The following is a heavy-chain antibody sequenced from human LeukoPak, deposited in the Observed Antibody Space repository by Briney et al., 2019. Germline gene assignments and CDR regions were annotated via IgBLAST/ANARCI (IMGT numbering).Heavy chain of an antibody. V-gene: IGHV4-39*07. Sequence: SETLSLTCTVSGGSISSTNYYWGWIRQPPGKGLEWIGEINHSGSTNYNPSLKSRVTISVDTSKNQFSLKLSSVTAADTAVYYCARGRRSLWFDPWGQGTLVTVSS. J-gene: IGHJ5*02. CDR3: ARGRRSLWFDP. D-gene: IGHD2-15*01. CDR1: GGSISSTNYY. CDR2: INHSGST.